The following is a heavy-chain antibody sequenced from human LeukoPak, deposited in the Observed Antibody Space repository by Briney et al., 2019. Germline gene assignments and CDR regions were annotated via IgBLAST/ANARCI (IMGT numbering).Heavy chain of an antibody. CDR1: GFTFSSYW. CDR2: IYTGGNT. Sequence: PGGSLRLSCAASGFTFSSYWMHWVRQGPGKGLVWVSTIYTGGNTYYAASVKGRFTISRDFSKNTVFLHMNSLRAEDTAMYYCARGDDSGYYDYFDYWGQGALVTVSS. D-gene: IGHD3-22*01. V-gene: IGHV3-53*01. CDR3: ARGDDSGYYDYFDY. J-gene: IGHJ4*02.